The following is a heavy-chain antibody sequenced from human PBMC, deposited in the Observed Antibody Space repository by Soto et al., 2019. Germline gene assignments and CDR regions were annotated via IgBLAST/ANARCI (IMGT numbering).Heavy chain of an antibody. D-gene: IGHD6-19*01. V-gene: IGHV4-4*02. CDR1: GGSISSSNW. J-gene: IGHJ4*02. CDR3: ARDWGESSSGCKFDY. Sequence: QVQLQESGPGLVKPSGTLSLTCAVSGGSISSSNWWRWVRQPPGKGLEWIGEIYHSGSTNYNPSLKSRVTISVDKSKNQFSLKLSSLTAADTAVYYCARDWGESSSGCKFDYWGQGTLVTVSS. CDR2: IYHSGST.